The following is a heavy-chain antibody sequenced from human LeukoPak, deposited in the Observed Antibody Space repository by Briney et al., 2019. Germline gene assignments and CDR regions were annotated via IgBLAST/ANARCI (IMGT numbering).Heavy chain of an antibody. CDR2: ISSGGGTT. CDR1: GFTFSSHA. J-gene: IGHJ5*02. V-gene: IGHV3-23*01. Sequence: GGSLRLSCAASGFTFSSHAMSWVRQAPGKGLEWVSRISSGGGTTDYTDSVKGRFTISRDNAKNSLYLQMNSLRAEDTAVYYCARSPSPNYDFWSGHNWFDPWGQGTLVTVSS. CDR3: ARSPSPNYDFWSGHNWFDP. D-gene: IGHD3-3*01.